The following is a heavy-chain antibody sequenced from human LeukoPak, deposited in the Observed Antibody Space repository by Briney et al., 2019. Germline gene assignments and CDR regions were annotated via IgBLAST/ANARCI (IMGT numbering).Heavy chain of an antibody. CDR2: ISRSGSPI. Sequence: GGSLRLSCAASGFTFSAYYMNWIRQAPGKGLEWVSHISRSGSPIYYADSVKGRFTIFRANTKNSLFLQMDNLRAEDTALYYCKGIEGATTGFDVWGQGTMVTVSS. D-gene: IGHD1-26*01. CDR1: GFTFSAYY. CDR3: KGIEGATTGFDV. V-gene: IGHV3-11*04. J-gene: IGHJ3*01.